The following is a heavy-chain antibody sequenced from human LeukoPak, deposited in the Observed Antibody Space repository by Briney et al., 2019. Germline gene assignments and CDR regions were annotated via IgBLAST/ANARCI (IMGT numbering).Heavy chain of an antibody. Sequence: PSETLSLTCAVYGGSFSSYYWSWIRQPPGKGLEWIGYIYYSGSTNYNPSLKSRVTISVDTSKNQFSLKLSSVTAADTAVYYCARVDTLTGTSFDYWGQGTLVTVSS. D-gene: IGHD1-20*01. V-gene: IGHV4-59*01. CDR3: ARVDTLTGTSFDY. CDR1: GGSFSSYY. J-gene: IGHJ4*02. CDR2: IYYSGST.